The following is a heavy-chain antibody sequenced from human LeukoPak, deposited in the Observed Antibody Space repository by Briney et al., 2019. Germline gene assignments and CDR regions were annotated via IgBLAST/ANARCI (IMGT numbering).Heavy chain of an antibody. Sequence: ASVKVSCKASGYDFLQYYIHWVRQAPGQGLEWMGIINPGGGRTTCAQKFQGRATMTRDTSTDTLYMELSSLKSEDTATYYCATDGGNHNFDYWGQGTLVTVSS. CDR1: GYDFLQYY. CDR3: ATDGGNHNFDY. CDR2: INPGGGRT. V-gene: IGHV1-46*01. J-gene: IGHJ4*02. D-gene: IGHD1-14*01.